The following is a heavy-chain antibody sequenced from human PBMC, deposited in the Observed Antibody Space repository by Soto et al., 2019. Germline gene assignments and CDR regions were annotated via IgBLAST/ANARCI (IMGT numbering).Heavy chain of an antibody. CDR3: ATWVDYGDFEGFDV. CDR2: VDPNGGGS. Sequence: ASVKVSCKTSGYSFTDYKLHWVRQAPGQGLEWMGWVDPNGGGSNSAQKFQGSVTMTWDTSITTAYLDLTRLTTNDTATYFCATWVDYGDFEGFDVWGQGTVVTVSS. V-gene: IGHV1-2*04. D-gene: IGHD4-17*01. CDR1: GYSFTDYK. J-gene: IGHJ4*02.